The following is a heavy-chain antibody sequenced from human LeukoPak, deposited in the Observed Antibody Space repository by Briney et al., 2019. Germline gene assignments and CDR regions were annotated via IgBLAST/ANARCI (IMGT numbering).Heavy chain of an antibody. D-gene: IGHD6-13*01. J-gene: IGHJ4*02. CDR1: GFTFSSYA. CDR3: ARLGAAAGTVYLDY. V-gene: IGHV3-30-3*01. CDR2: ISYDGSNK. Sequence: PGGSLRLSCAASGFTFSSYAMHWVRQAPGKGLEWVAAISYDGSNKYYADSVKGRFTISRDNSKNTLYLQMNSLRAEDTAVYYCARLGAAAGTVYLDYWGQGTLVTVSS.